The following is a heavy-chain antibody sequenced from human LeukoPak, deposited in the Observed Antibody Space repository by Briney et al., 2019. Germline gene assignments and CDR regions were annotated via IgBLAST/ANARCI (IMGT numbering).Heavy chain of an antibody. V-gene: IGHV5-51*01. CDR3: ARHATEYVTSSGHDY. CDR2: IYPGDSDT. D-gene: IGHD6-6*01. J-gene: IGHJ4*02. CDR1: GYSFTSYW. Sequence: GESLKISCKGSGYSFTSYWIGWVRQMPGKGLEWMGIIYPGDSDTKYSPSFQGQVTISADKSFTTAYLQWSSLKPSDTAMYYCARHATEYVTSSGHDYWGQGTLVTVSS.